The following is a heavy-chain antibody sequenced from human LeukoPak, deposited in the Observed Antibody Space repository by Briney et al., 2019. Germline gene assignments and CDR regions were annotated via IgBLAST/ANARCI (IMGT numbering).Heavy chain of an antibody. CDR3: AVGSSLPPFDY. Sequence: ASVKVSCKASGYTFTSFAIHWVRQAPGQRLEWMGWINAGNGNTKYSQKFQGRVTITRNTSASTAYMELSSLRSEDTAVYYCAVGSSLPPFDYWGQGTLVTVSS. J-gene: IGHJ4*02. D-gene: IGHD1-26*01. V-gene: IGHV1-3*01. CDR1: GYTFTSFA. CDR2: INAGNGNT.